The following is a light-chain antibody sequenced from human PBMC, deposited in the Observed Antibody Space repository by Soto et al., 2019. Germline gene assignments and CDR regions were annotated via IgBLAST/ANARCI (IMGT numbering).Light chain of an antibody. CDR2: TAY. Sequence: DIQMTQSPSSLAASVGDRVTITCRASQTISTYLNWYQQKPGKAPNLLIYTAYNLESGVQSRFSGSGSGTDFTLTISSLQPEDFAIYYCXQSYSTQWTFGQGTKVDIK. V-gene: IGKV1-39*01. CDR1: QTISTY. CDR3: XQSYSTQWT. J-gene: IGKJ1*01.